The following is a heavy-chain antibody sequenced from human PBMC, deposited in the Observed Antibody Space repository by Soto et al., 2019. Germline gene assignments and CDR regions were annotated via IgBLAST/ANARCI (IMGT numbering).Heavy chain of an antibody. J-gene: IGHJ6*02. Sequence: TSETLSVTCAVSGGSISSYYWTWIRQPPGKGLEWIGYVYSSGLTKYSTSLKSPVTISVDTSKNQFSLKLTSVTAADTAVYYCARDFITMSTHDAIDVWGQRTTVTVSS. CDR1: GGSISSYY. CDR2: VYSSGLT. D-gene: IGHD3-10*02. V-gene: IGHV4-59*01. CDR3: ARDFITMSTHDAIDV.